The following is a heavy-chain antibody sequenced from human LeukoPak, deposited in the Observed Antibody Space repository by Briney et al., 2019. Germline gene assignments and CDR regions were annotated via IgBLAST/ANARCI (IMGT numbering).Heavy chain of an antibody. J-gene: IGHJ4*02. CDR1: GFTFSSYS. Sequence: GGSLRPSCAASGFTFSSYSMNWVRQAPGKGLEWVSSISSSSSYIYYADSVKGRFTISRDNAKNSLYLQMNSLRAEDTAVYYCARGSCSGGSCYSCNHWGQGTLVTVSS. CDR3: ARGSCSGGSCYSCNH. D-gene: IGHD2-15*01. V-gene: IGHV3-21*01. CDR2: ISSSSSYI.